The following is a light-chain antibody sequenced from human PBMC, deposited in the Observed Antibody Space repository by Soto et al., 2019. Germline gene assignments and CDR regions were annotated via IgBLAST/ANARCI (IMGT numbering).Light chain of an antibody. CDR1: QDINSH. CDR2: AAS. V-gene: IGKV1-16*02. CDR3: QQYHSYPFT. Sequence: DIQMTQSPSSLSASVGERATITCRASQDINSHLAWFQQKPGKAPKSLISAASSLQSGVPSNFSGSGSGTDFTLTISSLQPEDFATYYCQQYHSYPFTFGGGTKVEIK. J-gene: IGKJ4*01.